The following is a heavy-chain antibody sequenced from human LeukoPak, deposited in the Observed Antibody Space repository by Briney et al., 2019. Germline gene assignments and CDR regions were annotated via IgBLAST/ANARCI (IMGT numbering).Heavy chain of an antibody. CDR2: IYPGDSDT. CDR3: ARVGDGESPFGVGYYYYGMDV. CDR1: GYSFTSYW. Sequence: GESLKISCKGSGYSFTSYWIGWVRQMPGKGLEWMGIIYPGDSDTRYSPSFQGQVTISADKSISTAYLRWSSLKASDTAMYYCARVGDGESPFGVGYYYYGMDVWGQGTTVTVSS. J-gene: IGHJ6*02. D-gene: IGHD3-3*01. V-gene: IGHV5-51*01.